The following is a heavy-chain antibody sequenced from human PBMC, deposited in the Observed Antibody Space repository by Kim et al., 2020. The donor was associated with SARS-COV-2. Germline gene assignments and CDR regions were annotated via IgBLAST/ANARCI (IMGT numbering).Heavy chain of an antibody. Sequence: GGSLRLSCAASGFTFSSYGMQWVRQAPGKGLEWVAVISYDGSNKYYADSVKGRFTISRDNSKNTLYLQMNSLRAEDTAVSYCAKDPYCSGGSCYSVEVDYWGQGTLVTVSS. D-gene: IGHD2-15*01. CDR2: ISYDGSNK. CDR1: GFTFSSYG. CDR3: AKDPYCSGGSCYSVEVDY. V-gene: IGHV3-30*18. J-gene: IGHJ4*02.